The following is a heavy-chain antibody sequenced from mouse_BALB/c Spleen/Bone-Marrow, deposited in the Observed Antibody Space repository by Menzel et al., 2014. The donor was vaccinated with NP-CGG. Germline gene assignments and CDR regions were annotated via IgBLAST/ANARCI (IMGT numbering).Heavy chain of an antibody. CDR3: ARMYFDY. CDR2: INTGSSTI. V-gene: IGHV5-17*02. J-gene: IGHJ2*01. CDR1: GFTFSSFG. Sequence: EVQRVESGGGLVQPVGSRKLSCAAFGFTFSSFGMHWGRQAPEKGLEWVAYINTGSSTIYYADTVKGRFTISRDNPKNTLFLQMTSLRSEDTAMYYCARMYFDYWGQGSALTVSS.